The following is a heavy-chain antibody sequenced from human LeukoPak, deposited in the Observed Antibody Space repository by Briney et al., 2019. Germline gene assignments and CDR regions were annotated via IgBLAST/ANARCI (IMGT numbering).Heavy chain of an antibody. Sequence: GGSLRLSCAASGFTFSSYWMSWVRQAPGKGLEWVANIKQDGSEKYYVDSVKGRFTISRDNAKNSLYLQMNSLRAEDTAVYYCARDKVVGATHFDYWGQGTLVTVSS. CDR2: IKQDGSEK. J-gene: IGHJ4*02. CDR3: ARDKVVGATHFDY. V-gene: IGHV3-7*01. CDR1: GFTFSSYW. D-gene: IGHD1-26*01.